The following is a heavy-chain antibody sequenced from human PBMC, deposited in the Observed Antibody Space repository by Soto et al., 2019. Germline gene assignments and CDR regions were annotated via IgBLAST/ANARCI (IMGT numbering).Heavy chain of an antibody. CDR3: ARDGGIAARRHNWFDP. Sequence: QVQLQESGPGLVKPSQTLSLTCTVSGDSISSGGYYWSWIRQHPGKGLEWIGYIYYSGSTYYNPSLMSRVTISVDTSNNQFSLKLSSVTAADTAVYYCARDGGIAARRHNWFDPWGQGTLVTVSS. D-gene: IGHD6-6*01. CDR1: GDSISSGGYY. J-gene: IGHJ5*02. CDR2: IYYSGST. V-gene: IGHV4-31*03.